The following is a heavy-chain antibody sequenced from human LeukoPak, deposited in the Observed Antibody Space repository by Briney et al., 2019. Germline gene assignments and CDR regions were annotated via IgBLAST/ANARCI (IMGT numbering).Heavy chain of an antibody. D-gene: IGHD2-15*01. CDR1: SGSFSGYN. Sequence: SETLSLTCAVYSGSFSGYNWSWIRQPPGKGLEWIGEINDSGSVNCNPSLKNRVTLSVDTSKNQFSLRLSSVAAADTAVYYCARRLVDSGASQVSDDWGQGTLVTVSS. CDR2: INDSGSV. J-gene: IGHJ4*02. V-gene: IGHV4-34*01. CDR3: ARRLVDSGASQVSDD.